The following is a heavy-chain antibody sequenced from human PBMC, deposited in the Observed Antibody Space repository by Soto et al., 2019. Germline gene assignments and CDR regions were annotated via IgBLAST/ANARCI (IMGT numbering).Heavy chain of an antibody. J-gene: IGHJ6*02. Sequence: GGSLGLSCAASGFTFSDYYMSWIRQAAGKGLEWVSYISSSGSTIYYADSVKGRFTISRDNAKNSLYLQMNSLRAEDTAVYYCARDSGASSSWFYYYGMDVWGQGTTVTVYS. CDR3: ARDSGASSSWFYYYGMDV. CDR2: ISSSGSTI. V-gene: IGHV3-11*01. D-gene: IGHD6-13*01. CDR1: GFTFSDYY.